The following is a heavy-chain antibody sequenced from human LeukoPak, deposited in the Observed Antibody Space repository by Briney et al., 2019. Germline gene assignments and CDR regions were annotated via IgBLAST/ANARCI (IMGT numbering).Heavy chain of an antibody. CDR1: GFTFSSYA. D-gene: IGHD3-10*01. Sequence: GGSLRLSCAASGFTFSSYAMSWVRQAPGKGLEWVSDISGSGGATYYADSVKGRFTVSRDDPHNTLYLQMNSVRADDTAVYFCARGGVDHYGSGTYYLMYYFDHWGQGALVTVSS. CDR2: ISGSGGAT. J-gene: IGHJ4*02. CDR3: ARGGVDHYGSGTYYLMYYFDH. V-gene: IGHV3-23*01.